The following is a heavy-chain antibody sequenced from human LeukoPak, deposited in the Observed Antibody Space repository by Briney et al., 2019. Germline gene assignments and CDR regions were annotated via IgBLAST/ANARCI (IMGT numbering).Heavy chain of an antibody. CDR3: AKDIGTNTNGYDFGF. J-gene: IGHJ4*02. CDR2: ISWDGTTT. CDR1: GFTFADYT. Sequence: GGSLRLSCAASGFTFADYTMQWVRQPPGKALEWVSHISWDGTTTFYSGSLKGRFTISRDNSKGFLYLQMNSLRTEDTALYYCAKDIGTNTNGYDFGFWGQGTLVTVSS. D-gene: IGHD2-8*01. V-gene: IGHV3-43*01.